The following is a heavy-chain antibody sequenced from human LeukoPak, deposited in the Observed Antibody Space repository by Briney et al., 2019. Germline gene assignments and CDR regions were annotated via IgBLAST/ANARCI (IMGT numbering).Heavy chain of an antibody. CDR3: ARATIWFGEFRSYYYYYMDV. CDR2: INHSGST. V-gene: IGHV4-34*01. D-gene: IGHD3-10*01. CDR1: GGSFSGYY. Sequence: SETLSLTCAVYGGSFSGYYWSWIRQPPGKGLEWIGEINHSGSTNYNPSLKSRVTISVDTSKNQFSLKLSSVTAADTAVYYCARATIWFGEFRSYYYYYMDVWGKGTTVTTSS. J-gene: IGHJ6*03.